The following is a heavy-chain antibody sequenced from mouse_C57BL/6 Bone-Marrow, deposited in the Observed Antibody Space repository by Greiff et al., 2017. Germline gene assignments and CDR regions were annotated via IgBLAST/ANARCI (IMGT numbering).Heavy chain of an antibody. CDR3: ANGSYYAMDY. V-gene: IGHV5-17*01. CDR2: ISSGSSTI. J-gene: IGHJ4*01. CDR1: GFTFSDYG. Sequence: DVHLVESGGGLVKPGGSLKLSCAASGFTFSDYGMHWVRQAPEKGLEWVAYISSGSSTIYYADTVKGRFTISRDNAKNTLFLQMTSLRSEDTAMYYCANGSYYAMDYWGQGTSVTVSS.